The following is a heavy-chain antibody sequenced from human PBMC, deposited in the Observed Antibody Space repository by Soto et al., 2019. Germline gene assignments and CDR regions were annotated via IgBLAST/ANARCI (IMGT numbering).Heavy chain of an antibody. V-gene: IGHV4-30-2*01. CDR2: IYHSGST. Sequence: PSETLSLTCAVSGGSISSGGYSWSWIRQPPGKGLEWIGYIYHSGSTYYNPSLKSRVTISVDRSKNQFSLKLSSVTAADTAVYYCARYGIAAAGTGGYFDYWGQGTLVTVSS. CDR3: ARYGIAAAGTGGYFDY. J-gene: IGHJ4*02. D-gene: IGHD6-13*01. CDR1: GGSISSGGYS.